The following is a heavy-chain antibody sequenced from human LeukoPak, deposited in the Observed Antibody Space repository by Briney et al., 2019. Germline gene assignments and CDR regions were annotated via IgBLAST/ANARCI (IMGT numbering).Heavy chain of an antibody. CDR3: ARVHLYGSEPFDY. J-gene: IGHJ4*02. CDR2: MNPDSGNT. V-gene: IGHV1-8*01. CDR1: GYTFTSYD. Sequence: ASVKVSCKASGYTFTSYDIDWVRQATGQGLEWMGWMNPDSGNTGYAQKFQGRVTMTRNTSISTAYMELSSLRSEDTAVYYCARVHLYGSEPFDYWGQGTLVTVSS. D-gene: IGHD6-19*01.